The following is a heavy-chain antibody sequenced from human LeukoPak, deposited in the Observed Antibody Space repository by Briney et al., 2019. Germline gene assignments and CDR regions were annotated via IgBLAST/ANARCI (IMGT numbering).Heavy chain of an antibody. Sequence: SETLSLTCAVYGGSFSGYYWSWIRQPRGKGLEWMGEINHSGSANYNPSLKSRVTISVDTSKNQFSLKLSSVTAADTAVYYCARMTYYDFWSGYYTPFSFDYWGQGTLVTVSS. CDR2: INHSGSA. CDR1: GGSFSGYY. D-gene: IGHD3-3*01. CDR3: ARMTYYDFWSGYYTPFSFDY. V-gene: IGHV4-34*01. J-gene: IGHJ4*02.